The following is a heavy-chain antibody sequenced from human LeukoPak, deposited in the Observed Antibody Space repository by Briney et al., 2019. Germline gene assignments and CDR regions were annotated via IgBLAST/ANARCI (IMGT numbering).Heavy chain of an antibody. V-gene: IGHV4-59*01. J-gene: IGHJ4*02. D-gene: IGHD2-21*01. CDR2: IYYSGST. CDR1: GGSINSYY. Sequence: PSETLSLTCTVSGGSINSYYWSWIRQPPGKGLEWIGYIYYSGSTNYNPSLKSRVTISVDTSKNQFSLKLSSVTAADTAVYYCARGIDPYYFDYWGQGTLVTVSS. CDR3: ARGIDPYYFDY.